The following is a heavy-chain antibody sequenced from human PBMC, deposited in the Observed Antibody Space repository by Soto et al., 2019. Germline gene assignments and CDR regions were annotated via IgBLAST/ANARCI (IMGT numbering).Heavy chain of an antibody. V-gene: IGHV4-30-4*01. CDR1: GGSISSGDYY. Sequence: SETLSLTCTVSGGSISSGDYYWSWIRQPPGKGLEWIGYIYYSGSTYYAPSLKSRLSISLDTSKNQFSLNLSSVTAADTAVYYCARTAGYVYQLLFNYWGQGALVTVSS. J-gene: IGHJ4*02. CDR3: ARTAGYVYQLLFNY. CDR2: IYYSGST. D-gene: IGHD2-2*01.